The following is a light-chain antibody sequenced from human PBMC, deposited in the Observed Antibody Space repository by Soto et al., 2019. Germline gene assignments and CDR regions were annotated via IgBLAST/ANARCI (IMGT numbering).Light chain of an antibody. CDR2: DAS. V-gene: IGKV3-11*01. CDR1: QSVRNY. Sequence: EIVLTQSPATVSVSPGERATLSCRASQSVRNYLAWYQQKPGQAPRLLIFDASNRATGIPSRFSGSGSGTDFTLTISSLEPEDFAVYYCQQYGSSPYTFGQGTKLEIK. CDR3: QQYGSSPYT. J-gene: IGKJ2*01.